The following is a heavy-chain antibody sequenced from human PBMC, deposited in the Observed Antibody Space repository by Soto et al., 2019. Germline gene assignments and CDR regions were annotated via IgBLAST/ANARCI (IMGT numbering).Heavy chain of an antibody. CDR2: ISFDGNSL. Sequence: GGSLRLSCATSQFSFRSYAMHWIRQSPGKGLEWVAVISFDGNSLHYADSVRDRFTISRDNSKNTLYLQMNNLRPEDTAVYYCARTFDTITYYFDYWGQGTVVTVSS. V-gene: IGHV3-30-3*01. J-gene: IGHJ4*02. CDR1: QFSFRSYA. CDR3: ARTFDTITYYFDY. D-gene: IGHD3-9*01.